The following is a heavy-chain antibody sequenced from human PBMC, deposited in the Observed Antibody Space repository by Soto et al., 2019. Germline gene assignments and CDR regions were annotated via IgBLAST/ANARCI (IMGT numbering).Heavy chain of an antibody. V-gene: IGHV1-8*01. CDR3: AKVSRKGSAIDFDY. J-gene: IGHJ4*02. D-gene: IGHD3-10*01. CDR2: VNPNTGDT. CDR1: GYTFSNYD. Sequence: QVQLVQSGAELKKPGASVKVSCKASGYTFSNYDMNWVRQATVQGPEWIGWVNPNTGDTGYAKKFQGRVTLTTDISTTTAYMELTSLRSEDTAIYYCAKVSRKGSAIDFDYWGQGTLITVSS.